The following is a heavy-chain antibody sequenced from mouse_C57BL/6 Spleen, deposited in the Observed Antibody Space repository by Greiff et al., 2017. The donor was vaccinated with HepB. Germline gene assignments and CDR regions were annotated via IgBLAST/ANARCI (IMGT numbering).Heavy chain of an antibody. J-gene: IGHJ4*01. V-gene: IGHV1-22*01. CDR3: ARREAPYYGSSYGYAMDY. Sequence: EVQLQQSGPELVKPGASVKMSCKASGYTFTDYNMHWVKQSPGKSLEWIGYINPNNGGTSYNQKFKGKATLTVNKSSSTAYMELRSLTSEDSAVYYCARREAPYYGSSYGYAMDYWGQGTSVTVSS. CDR2: INPNNGGT. CDR1: GYTFTDYN. D-gene: IGHD1-1*01.